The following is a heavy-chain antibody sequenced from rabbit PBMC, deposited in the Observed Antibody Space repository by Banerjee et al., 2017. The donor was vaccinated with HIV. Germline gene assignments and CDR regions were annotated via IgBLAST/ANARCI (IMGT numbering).Heavy chain of an antibody. V-gene: IGHV1S40*01. J-gene: IGHJ4*01. CDR1: GFSLSSSYN. CDR2: INTGSGST. Sequence: QSLEESGGDLVKPGASLTLTCTASGFSLSSSYNMCWVRQAPGKGLEWIGCINTGSGSTWYASRAKGRFTISKTSSTTVTLQMTSLTAADTATYLCARGTYGYAGYAPYYFDLWGPGTLVTVS. CDR3: ARGTYGYAGYAPYYFDL. D-gene: IGHD6-1*01.